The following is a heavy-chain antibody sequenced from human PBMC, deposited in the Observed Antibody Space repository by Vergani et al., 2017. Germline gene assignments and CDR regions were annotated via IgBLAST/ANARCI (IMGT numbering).Heavy chain of an antibody. J-gene: IGHJ6*03. CDR3: AKDGRYCSGGSCLKGYMDV. D-gene: IGHD2-15*01. CDR1: GFTFNQYG. V-gene: IGHV3-33*06. CDR2: TWYDGNNK. Sequence: QVQLVESGGGVVQPGRSLRLSCAASGFTFNQYGMHWVRQAPGKGLEWVAVTWYDGNNKQYADSVKGRFTISRDNSKSTLYLQMNSLRAEDTAVYYCAKDGRYCSGGSCLKGYMDVWGKGTTVTVSS.